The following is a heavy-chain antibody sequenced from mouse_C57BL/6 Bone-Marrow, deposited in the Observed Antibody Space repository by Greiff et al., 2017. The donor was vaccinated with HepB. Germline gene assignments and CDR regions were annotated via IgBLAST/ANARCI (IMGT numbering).Heavy chain of an antibody. J-gene: IGHJ2*01. Sequence: EVKLQESGGGLVQPKGSLKLSCAASGFSFNTYAMNWVRLAPGKGVEWVARIRSKSNNYATYYADSVNDRLTVSRDDSESMLYLQMNNLKTEDTAMYYCVRHNLCDYDSDWGQGTTLTVSS. CDR1: GFSFNTYA. V-gene: IGHV10-1*01. D-gene: IGHD2-4*01. CDR3: VRHNLCDYDSD. CDR2: IRSKSNNYAT.